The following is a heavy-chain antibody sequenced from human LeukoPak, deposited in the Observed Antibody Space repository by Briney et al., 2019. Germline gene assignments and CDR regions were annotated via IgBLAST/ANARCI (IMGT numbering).Heavy chain of an antibody. CDR1: GFTFSSYA. V-gene: IGHV3-23*01. J-gene: IGHJ4*02. CDR3: AKADSSSWYVFGTFDY. CDR2: ISGSGGST. Sequence: GGSLRLSCAASGFTFSSYAMSWVRQAPGKGLEWVSVISGSGGSTNYADSVKGRFTSSRDNYKNTLYLQMHSLRAEDTAVYYCAKADSSSWYVFGTFDYWGQGTLVTVSS. D-gene: IGHD6-13*01.